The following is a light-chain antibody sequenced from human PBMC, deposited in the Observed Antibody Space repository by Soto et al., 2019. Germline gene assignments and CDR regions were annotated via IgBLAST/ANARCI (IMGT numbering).Light chain of an antibody. CDR1: QSININ. Sequence: EIGMTQSPATLSVSPGERATLSCRASQSININLAWYQQKPGQAPRLLIYGASTRATGLPARFSGSGSGTEFTLTISSLEPEDFATYSCQQSNFFPWTFGQGTKVDIK. J-gene: IGKJ1*01. CDR3: QQSNFFPWT. CDR2: GAS. V-gene: IGKV3-15*01.